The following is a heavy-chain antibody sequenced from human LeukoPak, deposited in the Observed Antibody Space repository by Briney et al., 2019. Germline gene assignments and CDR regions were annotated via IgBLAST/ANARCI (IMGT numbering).Heavy chain of an antibody. D-gene: IGHD5-18*01. CDR1: GGSISSYY. J-gene: IGHJ4*02. CDR2: LYFVGRT. CDR3: ASTYSYGKHYYFDY. V-gene: IGHV4-59*08. Sequence: SVTLSLTCTVSGGSISSYYWSWIRQPPGKALEWIWYLYFVGRTTYNPSLKGRLSLSADTSKNQSSRKVSSVTAADTAVYYCASTYSYGKHYYFDYWGQGTLVTVSS.